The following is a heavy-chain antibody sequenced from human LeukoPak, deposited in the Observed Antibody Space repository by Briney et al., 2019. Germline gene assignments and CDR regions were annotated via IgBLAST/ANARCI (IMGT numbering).Heavy chain of an antibody. Sequence: GASVKVSCKASGGTFSSYAISWVRQAPGQGLEWMGRIIPILGIANYAQKFQGRVTITADKSTSTAYMELSSLRSEDTAVYYCARSYYDSSGSGDYWGQGTLVTVSS. V-gene: IGHV1-69*04. D-gene: IGHD3-22*01. J-gene: IGHJ4*02. CDR1: GGTFSSYA. CDR3: ARSYYDSSGSGDY. CDR2: IIPILGIA.